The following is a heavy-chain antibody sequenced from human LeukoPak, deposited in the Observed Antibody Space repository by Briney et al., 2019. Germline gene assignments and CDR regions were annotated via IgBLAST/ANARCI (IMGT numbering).Heavy chain of an antibody. CDR2: ISSSSSTI. CDR3: ARQLQVSSSSSSFDY. D-gene: IGHD6-6*01. CDR1: GFTFSSYW. J-gene: IGHJ4*02. V-gene: IGHV3-48*01. Sequence: GGSLRLSCAASGFTFSSYWMSWVRQAPGKGLEWVSYISSSSSTIYYADSVKGRFTISRDNAKNSLYLQMNSLRAEDTAVYYCARQLQVSSSSSSFDYWGQGTLVTVSS.